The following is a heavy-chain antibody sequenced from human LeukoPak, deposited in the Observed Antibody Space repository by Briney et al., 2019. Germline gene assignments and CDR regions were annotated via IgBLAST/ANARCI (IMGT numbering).Heavy chain of an antibody. CDR2: IYTSGST. Sequence: SSETLSLTCTVSGGSISSGSYYWSWIRQPAGKGLEWIGRIYTSGSTNYDPSLKSRVTISVDTSKNQFSLKLSSVTAADTAVYYCARDTYCSSTSCYIDAFDIWGQGTMVTVSA. J-gene: IGHJ3*02. CDR3: ARDTYCSSTSCYIDAFDI. D-gene: IGHD2-2*02. V-gene: IGHV4-61*02. CDR1: GGSISSGSYY.